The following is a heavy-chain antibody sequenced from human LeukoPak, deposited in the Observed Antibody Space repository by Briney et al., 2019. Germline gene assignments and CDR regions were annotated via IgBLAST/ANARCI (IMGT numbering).Heavy chain of an antibody. Sequence: SETLSLTCAVYGGSFSGYYWSWIRQPPGKGLEWIGEVNHSGSTNYNPSLKSRVTISVDTSKNQFSLKLSSVTAADTAVYYCARRCSGGSCYNYWGQGTLVTVSS. CDR3: ARRCSGGSCYNY. D-gene: IGHD2-15*01. CDR1: GGSFSGYY. V-gene: IGHV4-34*01. CDR2: VNHSGST. J-gene: IGHJ4*02.